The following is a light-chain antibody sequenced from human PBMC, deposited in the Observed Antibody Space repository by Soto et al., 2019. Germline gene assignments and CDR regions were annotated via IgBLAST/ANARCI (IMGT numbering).Light chain of an antibody. Sequence: EIVLTQSPGTLSLSPGERATLSCRASQSVSSSYLAWYQQKPGQAPRLLIYGASSRATGIPDRFSGSGSGTDFTLTISRLEPEDFAVYYSLQYGSSPLYTFGQGTKLEIK. J-gene: IGKJ2*01. CDR3: LQYGSSPLYT. CDR1: QSVSSSY. CDR2: GAS. V-gene: IGKV3-20*01.